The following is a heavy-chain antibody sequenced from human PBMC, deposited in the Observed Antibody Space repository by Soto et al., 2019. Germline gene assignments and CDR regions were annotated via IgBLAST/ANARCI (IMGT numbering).Heavy chain of an antibody. Sequence: QVQLVESGGGVVQPGTSLRLSCVGSGFTFRSYVIHWVRQAPGKGLEWVALTSYDGSNNFYGDSVKGRFTISRHNSRNTVELQMDSLRFEDTALYYCARWGTTGVLDVWGQGTLVSVSS. D-gene: IGHD3-16*01. CDR3: ARWGTTGVLDV. J-gene: IGHJ4*02. CDR2: TSYDGSNN. V-gene: IGHV3-33*05. CDR1: GFTFRSYV.